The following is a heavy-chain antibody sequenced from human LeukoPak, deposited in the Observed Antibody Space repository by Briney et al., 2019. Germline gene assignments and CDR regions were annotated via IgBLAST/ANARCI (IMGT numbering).Heavy chain of an antibody. CDR1: ADTFTTYD. CDR2: LNPNSGNT. J-gene: IGHJ4*02. CDR3: ARSTMGARRKYDY. V-gene: IGHV1-8*01. D-gene: IGHD1-26*01. Sequence: ASVKVSFKASADTFTTYDVNWVRQATGQGLEWMGWLNPNSGNTGYVQKFQGRVTMIMNTSISTAYMELTSLTSEDTAVYYCARSTMGARRKYDYWGQGTLVTVSS.